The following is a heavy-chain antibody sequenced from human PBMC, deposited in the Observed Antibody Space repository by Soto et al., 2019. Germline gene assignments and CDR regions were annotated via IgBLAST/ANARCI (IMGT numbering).Heavy chain of an antibody. J-gene: IGHJ4*02. D-gene: IGHD6-19*01. CDR1: GFTVSSNY. Sequence: GGSLRLSCAASGFTVSSNYMSWVRQAPGKGLEWVSVIYSGGSTYYADSVKGRFTISRHNSKNTLYLQMNSLRAEDTAVYYCARVGKVAGSDHFDYWGQGTLVTVSS. CDR2: IYSGGST. CDR3: ARVGKVAGSDHFDY. V-gene: IGHV3-53*04.